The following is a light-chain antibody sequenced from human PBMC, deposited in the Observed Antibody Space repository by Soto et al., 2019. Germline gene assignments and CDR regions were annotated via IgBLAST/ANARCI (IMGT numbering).Light chain of an antibody. J-gene: IGLJ1*01. Sequence: QSALTQPASVSGSPGQSIAISCTGTSSDVGGYNYVSWYQQHPGKVPKLMIYDVSGRPSGVSNRFSGSKSGNTASLTISGLQAEDEADYYCSSYTSDSTYVFGTGTKVTVL. CDR3: SSYTSDSTYV. CDR1: SSDVGGYNY. V-gene: IGLV2-14*03. CDR2: DVS.